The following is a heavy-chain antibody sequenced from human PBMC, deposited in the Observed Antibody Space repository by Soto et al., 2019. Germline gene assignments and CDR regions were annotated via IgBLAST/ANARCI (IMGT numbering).Heavy chain of an antibody. Sequence: GGSLRLSCTASGFTFGDYAMSWFRQAPGKGLEWVGFIRSKAYGGTTEYAASVKGRFTISRDDSKSIAYLQMNSLKTEDTAVYYCTRGLTYYDFWSGRIDNWFDPWGQGTLVTVSS. CDR2: IRSKAYGGTT. CDR1: GFTFGDYA. J-gene: IGHJ5*02. V-gene: IGHV3-49*03. CDR3: TRGLTYYDFWSGRIDNWFDP. D-gene: IGHD3-3*01.